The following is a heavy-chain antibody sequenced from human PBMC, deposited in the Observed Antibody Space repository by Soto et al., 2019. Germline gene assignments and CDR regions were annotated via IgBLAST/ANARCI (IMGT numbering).Heavy chain of an antibody. CDR1: VYTFTSYG. V-gene: IGHV1-18*04. Sequence: XSVKVSCKASVYTFTSYGISWVRQAPGQGLEWMGWISAYNGNTNYAQKLQGRVTMTTDTSTSTAYMELRSLRSDDTAVYYCARDSYSSSSPFYYYYGMDVSGHGTTVTVSS. CDR3: ARDSYSSSSPFYYYYGMDV. CDR2: ISAYNGNT. D-gene: IGHD6-6*01. J-gene: IGHJ6*02.